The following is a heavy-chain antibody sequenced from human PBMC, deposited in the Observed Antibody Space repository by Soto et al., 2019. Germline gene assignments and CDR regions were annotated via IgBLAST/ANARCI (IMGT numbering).Heavy chain of an antibody. J-gene: IGHJ5*02. CDR3: AKTLGYCSSTSCQSGGWFDP. CDR2: IIPILGIA. D-gene: IGHD2-2*01. CDR1: GGTFSSYT. V-gene: IGHV1-69*02. Sequence: ASVKVSCKASGGTFSSYTISWVRQAPGQGLEWMGRIIPILGIANYAQKFQGRVTITADKSTSTAYMELSSLRSEDTAVYYCAKTLGYCSSTSCQSGGWFDPWGQGTLVTVSS.